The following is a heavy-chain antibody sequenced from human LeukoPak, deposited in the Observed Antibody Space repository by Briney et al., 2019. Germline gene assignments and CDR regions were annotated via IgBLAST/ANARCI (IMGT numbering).Heavy chain of an antibody. CDR1: GFTFSSYW. J-gene: IGHJ4*02. CDR2: IKKDGSEK. D-gene: IGHD4-17*01. Sequence: GGSLRLSCAASGFTFSSYWMSWVRQAPGKGLEWVASIKKDGSEKDFVDSVKGRFTISRDNAKNSLYPQMNSLRAEDTAVYYCAVGDYVFDYWGRGTLVTVSS. V-gene: IGHV3-7*01. CDR3: AVGDYVFDY.